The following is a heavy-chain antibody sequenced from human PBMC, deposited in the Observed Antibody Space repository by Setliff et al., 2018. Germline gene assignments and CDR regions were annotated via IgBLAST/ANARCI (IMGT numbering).Heavy chain of an antibody. J-gene: IGHJ6*02. CDR1: GYNLIEVS. CDR3: ARGEDIVVVPAGFDDYSNYEDYYYGMDV. V-gene: IGHV1-24*01. D-gene: IGHD2-2*01. CDR2: FDPEDGET. Sequence: GASVKVSCKVSGYNLIEVSMHWVRQAPGKGLEWMGGFDPEDGETIYAQKFQGRVTMTEDTSTDTAYMELSSLRSEDTAVYYCARGEDIVVVPAGFDDYSNYEDYYYGMDVWGQGTTVTVSS.